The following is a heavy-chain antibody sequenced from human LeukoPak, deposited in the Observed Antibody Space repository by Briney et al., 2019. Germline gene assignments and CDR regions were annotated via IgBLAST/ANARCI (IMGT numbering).Heavy chain of an antibody. CDR2: IYTSGST. D-gene: IGHD5-12*01. J-gene: IGHJ5*02. CDR3: ARDRQGAQIGYSGYLSPPDWFDP. V-gene: IGHV4-4*07. CDR1: GGSISSYY. Sequence: PSETLSLTCTVSGGSISSYYWSWIRQPAGKGLEWIGRIYTSGSTNYNPSLKSRVTMSVDTSKNQFSLKLSSVTAADTAVYYCARDRQGAQIGYSGYLSPPDWFDPWGQGTLVTVSS.